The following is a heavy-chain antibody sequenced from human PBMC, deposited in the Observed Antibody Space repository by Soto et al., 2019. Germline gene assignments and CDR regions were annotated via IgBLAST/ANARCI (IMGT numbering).Heavy chain of an antibody. J-gene: IGHJ5*02. Sequence: GGSLRLSCATSGLTFSSNGISWVRQAPGKGLHCVSGISGNGRNTYYADSVKGRFTISRDNSKNTVFLQMSSLRGEDTAVYYCAKNGLSNSPSAIDTWGQGTLVTVSS. D-gene: IGHD1-1*01. CDR1: GLTFSSNG. V-gene: IGHV3-23*01. CDR3: AKNGLSNSPSAIDT. CDR2: ISGNGRNT.